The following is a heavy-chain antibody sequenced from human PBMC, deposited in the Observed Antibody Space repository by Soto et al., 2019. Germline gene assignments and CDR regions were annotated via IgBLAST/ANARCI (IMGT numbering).Heavy chain of an antibody. CDR3: ARESSSSGHDY. Sequence: QVQLVQSGAEVKKPGASVKVSCKASGYTFTSYGISWVRQAPGQGLEWMGWISAYNGNTNYAQELQGRVTMTTDTATSTAYTELRSPRSNDTAVYYFARESSSSGHDYWGQGTLVTVSS. V-gene: IGHV1-18*01. CDR1: GYTFTSYG. J-gene: IGHJ4*02. CDR2: ISAYNGNT. D-gene: IGHD6-13*01.